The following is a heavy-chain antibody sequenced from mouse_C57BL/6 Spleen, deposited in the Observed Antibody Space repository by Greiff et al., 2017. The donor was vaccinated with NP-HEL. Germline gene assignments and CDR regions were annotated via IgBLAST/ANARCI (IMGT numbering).Heavy chain of an antibody. V-gene: IGHV1-55*01. Sequence: VQLQQPGAELVKPGASVKMSCKASGYTFTSYWITWVKQRPGQGLEWIGDIYPGSGSTNYNEKFKSKATLTVDTSSSTAYMQLSSLTSEDSAVYYCARDNYYGSSLAYWGQGTTLTVSS. J-gene: IGHJ2*01. CDR1: GYTFTSYW. D-gene: IGHD1-1*01. CDR2: IYPGSGST. CDR3: ARDNYYGSSLAY.